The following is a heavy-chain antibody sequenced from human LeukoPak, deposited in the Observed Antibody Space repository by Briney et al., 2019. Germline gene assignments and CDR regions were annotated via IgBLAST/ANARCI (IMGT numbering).Heavy chain of an antibody. Sequence: KSSETLSLTCTVSGGSLSSDSYFWSWVRQPAGMGLEYIGRISASGSTNYNPSLKSRVTISIDTSKNQFSLKLSSVTAADTAVYYCASDYGGNGVYFQHWGQGTLVTVSS. J-gene: IGHJ1*01. V-gene: IGHV4-61*02. CDR2: ISASGST. D-gene: IGHD4-23*01. CDR3: ASDYGGNGVYFQH. CDR1: GGSLSSDSYF.